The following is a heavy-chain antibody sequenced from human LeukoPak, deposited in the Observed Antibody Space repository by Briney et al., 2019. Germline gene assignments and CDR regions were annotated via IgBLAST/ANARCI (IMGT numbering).Heavy chain of an antibody. CDR3: ARQRLAAAGSSHFDY. V-gene: IGHV4-59*08. D-gene: IGHD6-13*01. J-gene: IGHJ4*02. CDR1: GGSISSYY. Sequence: SETLSLTCTVSGGSISSYYWSWIRQPPGKGLEWTGYIYYSGSTNYNPSLKSRVTISVDTSKNQFSLKLSSVTAADTAVYYCARQRLAAAGSSHFDYWGQGTLVTVSS. CDR2: IYYSGST.